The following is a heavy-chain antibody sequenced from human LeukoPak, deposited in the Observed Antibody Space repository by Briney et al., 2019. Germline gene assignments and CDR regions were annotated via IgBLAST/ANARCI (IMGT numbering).Heavy chain of an antibody. Sequence: GGSLRLSCAASGFTFSDYYMSWIRQAPGKGLEWXSYISSSGSTIYYADSVKGRFTISRDNAKNSLYLQMNSLRAEDTAVYYCARVLRDGYNYVFDYWGQGTLVTVSS. D-gene: IGHD5-24*01. J-gene: IGHJ4*02. CDR1: GFTFSDYY. V-gene: IGHV3-11*01. CDR3: ARVLRDGYNYVFDY. CDR2: ISSSGSTI.